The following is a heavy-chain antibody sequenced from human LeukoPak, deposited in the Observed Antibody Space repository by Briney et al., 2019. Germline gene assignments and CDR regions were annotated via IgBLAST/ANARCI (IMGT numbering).Heavy chain of an antibody. J-gene: IGHJ4*02. CDR3: ARVAVCIAARYPIDFDY. CDR1: GYTFTGHY. Sequence: ASVKVSCKASGYTFTGHYMHWVRQAPGQGLEWMGWINSNSGGTNYAQKFQGRVTMTRDTSISTAYMELSRLRSDDTAVYYCARVAVCIAARYPIDFDYWGQGTLVTVSS. D-gene: IGHD6-6*01. V-gene: IGHV1-2*02. CDR2: INSNSGGT.